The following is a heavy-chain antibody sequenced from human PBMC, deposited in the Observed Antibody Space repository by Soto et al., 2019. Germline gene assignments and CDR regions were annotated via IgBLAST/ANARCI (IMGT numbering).Heavy chain of an antibody. J-gene: IGHJ5*01. V-gene: IGHV3-21*01. D-gene: IGHD2-15*01. CDR3: ARAPCDGGRCYFGDWYDS. CDR2: IGSSGNYI. CDR1: GFAFHTYN. Sequence: GSLRLSCAASGFAFHTYNMNWVLQAPGKGLEWVSSIGSSGNYIYYADSLKGRFTISRDNARNSLYLQMNSLRAEDTAVYYCARAPCDGGRCYFGDWYDSWSQGTLVTVSS.